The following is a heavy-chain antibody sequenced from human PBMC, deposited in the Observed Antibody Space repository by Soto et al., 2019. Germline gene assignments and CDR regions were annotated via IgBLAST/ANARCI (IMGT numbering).Heavy chain of an antibody. CDR3: ARDKLNGHFWEAFDI. CDR1: GFTFSSYS. Sequence: EEQLVESGGGLVQPGGSLRLSCAASGFTFSSYSMSWVRQAPGKGLEWGSYLDTSSSTTYYADSVKGRFAISRDNAKNSLYLQVNSLRDEDTAFYYWARDKLNGHFWEAFDIWGQGTMVTVSS. D-gene: IGHD3-3*02. J-gene: IGHJ3*02. CDR2: LDTSSSTT. V-gene: IGHV3-48*02.